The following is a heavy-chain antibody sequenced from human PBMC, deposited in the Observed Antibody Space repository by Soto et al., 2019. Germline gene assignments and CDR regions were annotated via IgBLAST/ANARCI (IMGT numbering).Heavy chain of an antibody. Sequence: EVQLLESGGGLVQPGGALRLSCAASGFTFSNFAMSWVRQAPGKGLEWVSAISGGGGNTYNADSVKGRFTISRDNSKNELYMKMNSLRAEDTAVDYCAKGLWFGESYGLSDYWGQGTLVTVS. CDR1: GFTFSNFA. CDR2: ISGGGGNT. CDR3: AKGLWFGESYGLSDY. V-gene: IGHV3-23*01. D-gene: IGHD3-10*01. J-gene: IGHJ4*02.